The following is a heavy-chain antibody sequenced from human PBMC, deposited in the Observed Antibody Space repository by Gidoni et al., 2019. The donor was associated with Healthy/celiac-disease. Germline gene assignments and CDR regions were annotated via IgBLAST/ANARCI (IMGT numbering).Heavy chain of an antibody. J-gene: IGHJ6*02. Sequence: QVQLQQWGAGLLKPSATLSLTCAVYVGSFSGYYWSWIRQPPGKGLEWIGEINHSGSTNYNPSLKSRVTISVDTSKNQFSLKLSSVTAADTAVYYCARGRIVVVPAATPPGMDVWGQGTTVTVSS. CDR3: ARGRIVVVPAATPPGMDV. CDR1: VGSFSGYY. D-gene: IGHD2-2*01. V-gene: IGHV4-34*01. CDR2: INHSGST.